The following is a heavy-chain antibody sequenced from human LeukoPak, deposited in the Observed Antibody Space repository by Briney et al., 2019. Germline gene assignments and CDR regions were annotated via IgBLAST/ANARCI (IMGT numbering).Heavy chain of an antibody. CDR2: IYYSGST. Sequence: SETLSLTCTVSGGSISSYYWSWIRQPPGKGLEWIGYIYYSGSTNSHPSLKSRVTISLGTSKNQFSLKLNSVTAADTAVYYCARMDDQDFYGMEVWGQGTTVTVSS. J-gene: IGHJ6*02. D-gene: IGHD2-2*03. CDR3: ARMDDQDFYGMEV. CDR1: GGSISSYY. V-gene: IGHV4-59*12.